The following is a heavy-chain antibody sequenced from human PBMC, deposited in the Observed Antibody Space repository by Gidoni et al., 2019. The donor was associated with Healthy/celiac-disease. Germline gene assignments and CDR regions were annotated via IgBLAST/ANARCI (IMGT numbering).Heavy chain of an antibody. J-gene: IGHJ6*02. Sequence: AVKKPGASVKVSCKASGSTFTSYDINWVRQATGQGLEWMGWMNANSGNTGYAQKFQGRVTMTRKTSISTAYMELSSLRSEDTAVYYCAREGAIFGVEDGMDVWGQGTTVTVSS. D-gene: IGHD3-3*01. CDR1: GSTFTSYD. CDR3: AREGAIFGVEDGMDV. CDR2: MNANSGNT. V-gene: IGHV1-8*01.